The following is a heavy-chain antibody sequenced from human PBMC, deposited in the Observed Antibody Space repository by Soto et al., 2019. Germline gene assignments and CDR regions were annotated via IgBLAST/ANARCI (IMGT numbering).Heavy chain of an antibody. J-gene: IGHJ6*02. Sequence: PSETLSVTCTVSGGSISSGDYYWSWIRQPPGKGLEWIGYIYYSGSTYYNPSLKSRVTISVDTSKNQFSLKLSSVTAADTAVYYCAREVVVAARPERYYYYGMDVWGQGTTVTVSS. V-gene: IGHV4-30-4*01. CDR3: AREVVVAARPERYYYYGMDV. CDR2: IYYSGST. CDR1: GGSISSGDYY. D-gene: IGHD2-15*01.